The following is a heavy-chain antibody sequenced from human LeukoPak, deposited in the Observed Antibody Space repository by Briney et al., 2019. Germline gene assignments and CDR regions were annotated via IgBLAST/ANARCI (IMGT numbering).Heavy chain of an antibody. J-gene: IGHJ4*02. Sequence: ASVKVSCKASGYTFTSYYIHWVRQAPGQGLEWVGIINPSGGSTSHAQKFQGRVTMTRDTSTSTVYMELSSLRSEDTAVYYCARGHYYDSSGYYYRRLNFDYWGQGTLVTVSS. CDR2: INPSGGST. CDR1: GYTFTSYY. V-gene: IGHV1-46*01. CDR3: ARGHYYDSSGYYYRRLNFDY. D-gene: IGHD3-22*01.